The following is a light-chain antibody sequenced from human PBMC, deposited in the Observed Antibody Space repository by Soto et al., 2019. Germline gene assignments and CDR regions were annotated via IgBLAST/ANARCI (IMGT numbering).Light chain of an antibody. CDR2: AAS. V-gene: IGKV3D-15*01. CDR3: QQYSSWPPKYT. CDR1: QNIKSD. J-gene: IGKJ2*01. Sequence: EIVMTQSPATLSVSPGEGATLSCRASQNIKSDLAWYQQKPGQAPRLLIYAASTRATGIPARFSGSGSGTEFTLTISSLQSEDFAVYYCQQYSSWPPKYTFGQGTKLEIK.